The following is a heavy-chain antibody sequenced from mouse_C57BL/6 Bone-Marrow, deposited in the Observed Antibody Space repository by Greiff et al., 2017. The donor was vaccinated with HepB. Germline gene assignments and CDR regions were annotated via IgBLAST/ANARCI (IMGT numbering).Heavy chain of an antibody. V-gene: IGHV3-6*01. CDR2: ISYDGSN. CDR3: ARGGGYYFDY. J-gene: IGHJ2*01. CDR1: GYSITSGYY. Sequence: DVQLQESGPGLVKPSQSLSLTCSVTGYSITSGYYWNWIRQFPGNKLEWMGYISYDGSNNYNPSLKNRISITRDTSKNQFFLKLNSVTTEDTATYYCARGGGYYFDYWGQGTTLTVSS.